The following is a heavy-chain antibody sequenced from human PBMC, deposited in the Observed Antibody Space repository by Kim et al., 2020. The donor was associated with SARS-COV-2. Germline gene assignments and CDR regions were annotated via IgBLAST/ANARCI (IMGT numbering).Heavy chain of an antibody. D-gene: IGHD4-17*01. CDR3: ATLNDYGDFYFDY. J-gene: IGHJ4*02. Sequence: ADPVKGRVTISRDNAKNTLYLQMNSLRAEDTAVYYCATLNDYGDFYFDYWGQGTLVTVSS. V-gene: IGHV3-74*01.